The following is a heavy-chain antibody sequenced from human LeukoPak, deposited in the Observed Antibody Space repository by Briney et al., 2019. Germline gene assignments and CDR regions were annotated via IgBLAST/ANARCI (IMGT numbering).Heavy chain of an antibody. Sequence: GASVKVSCKASGGTFSSYAISWVRQAPGQGLEWMGRIIPILGIANYAQKFQGRVTITADKSTSTAYMELSSLRSEDTAVYYCAKDSYDSSVWVSAEGAFDIWGQGTMVTVSS. CDR2: IIPILGIA. CDR3: AKDSYDSSVWVSAEGAFDI. D-gene: IGHD3-22*01. J-gene: IGHJ3*02. CDR1: GGTFSSYA. V-gene: IGHV1-69*04.